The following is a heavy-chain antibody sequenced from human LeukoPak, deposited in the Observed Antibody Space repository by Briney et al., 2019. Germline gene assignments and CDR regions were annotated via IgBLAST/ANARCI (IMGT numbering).Heavy chain of an antibody. Sequence: SETLSLTCTVSGGSISSYYWSWIRQPAGKGLEWIGRIYTSGSTNYNPSLKSRVTMSVDTSKNQFSLKLSSVTAADTAVYYCARDRSSIDCTNGVCPNWFDPWGQGTLVTVSS. J-gene: IGHJ5*02. CDR3: ARDRSSIDCTNGVCPNWFDP. D-gene: IGHD2-8*01. CDR2: IYTSGST. CDR1: GGSISSYY. V-gene: IGHV4-4*07.